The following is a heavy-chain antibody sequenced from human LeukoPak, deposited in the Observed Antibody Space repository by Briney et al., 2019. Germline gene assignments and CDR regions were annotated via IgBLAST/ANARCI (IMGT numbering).Heavy chain of an antibody. D-gene: IGHD3-3*01. CDR2: IIPIFGIA. V-gene: IGHV1-69*04. Sequence: SVNVSCKASGGTFSSYAISWVRQAPGQGLEWMGRIIPIFGIANYAQKFQGRVTITADKSTSTAYMELSSLRSEDTAVYYCATGAGFWSGYSYYGMDVWGQGTTVTVSS. CDR1: GGTFSSYA. J-gene: IGHJ6*02. CDR3: ATGAGFWSGYSYYGMDV.